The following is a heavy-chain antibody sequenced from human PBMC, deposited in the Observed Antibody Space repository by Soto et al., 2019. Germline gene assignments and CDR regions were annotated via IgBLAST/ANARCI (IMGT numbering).Heavy chain of an antibody. CDR3: ATAGGLGAVPADY. J-gene: IGHJ4*02. Sequence: QLQLQESGSGLVKPSQTLSLTCAVSGGSISSGGYSWSWIRQPPGKGLEWIGYIYHSGSTYYNPSLTSRVTISVDRSKNQFSLKLSSVTAADTAVYYCATAGGLGAVPADYWGQGTLVTVSS. CDR2: IYHSGST. CDR1: GGSISSGGYS. V-gene: IGHV4-30-2*01. D-gene: IGHD6-19*01.